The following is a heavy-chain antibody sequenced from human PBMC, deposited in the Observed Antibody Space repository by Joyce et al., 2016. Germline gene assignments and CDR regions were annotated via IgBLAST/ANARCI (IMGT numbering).Heavy chain of an antibody. CDR1: GYTFNSYG. V-gene: IGHV1-18*01. CDR3: ARDVGYDILTGVNPDDY. J-gene: IGHJ4*02. CDR2: ISAYNGKT. D-gene: IGHD3-9*01. Sequence: QIQLVQSGAEVKKPGASVKVSCKASGYTFNSYGINWVRQAPGQGLEWMGWISAYNGKTIYAQNLQGRVTMTTDTSTSTAYMELRGLRSDDTAVYYCARDVGYDILTGVNPDDYWGQGTLVTVSP.